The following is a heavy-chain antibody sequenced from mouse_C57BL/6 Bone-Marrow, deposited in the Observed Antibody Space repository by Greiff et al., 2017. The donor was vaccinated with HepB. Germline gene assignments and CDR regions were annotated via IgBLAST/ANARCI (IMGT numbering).Heavy chain of an antibody. Sequence: VQLQQSGPELVKPGASVKISCKASGYSFTGYYMNWVKQSPEKSLEWIGEINPSTGGTTYNQKFKAKATLTVDKSSSTAYMQLKSLTSEDSAVYYCARSRLGAYWGQGTLVTVSA. CDR3: ARSRLGAY. J-gene: IGHJ3*01. CDR1: GYSFTGYY. CDR2: INPSTGGT. V-gene: IGHV1-42*01.